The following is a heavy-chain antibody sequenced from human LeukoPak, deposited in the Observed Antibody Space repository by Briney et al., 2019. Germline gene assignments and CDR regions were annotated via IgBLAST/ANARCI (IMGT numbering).Heavy chain of an antibody. V-gene: IGHV4-59*01. CDR3: AASGGSYSFDY. CDR2: IYYSGST. CDR1: GGSISSYY. D-gene: IGHD1-26*01. J-gene: IGHJ4*02. Sequence: SETLSLTCTVAGGSISSYYWSWIRQPPGKGLEWIGYIYYSGSTNYSPSLKSRVTISVDTSKNQFSLKLSSVTAADTAVYYCAASGGSYSFDYWGQGTLVTVSS.